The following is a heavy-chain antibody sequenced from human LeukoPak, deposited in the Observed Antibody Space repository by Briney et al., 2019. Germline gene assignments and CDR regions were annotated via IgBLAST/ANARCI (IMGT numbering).Heavy chain of an antibody. J-gene: IGHJ4*02. D-gene: IGHD6-13*01. V-gene: IGHV1-24*01. CDR2: FDPEDGET. CDR1: GYTFTGYY. Sequence: GASVKVSCKTSGYTFTGYYMHWVRQAPGKGLEWMGGFDPEDGETIYAQKFQGRVTMTEDTSTDTAYMELSSLRSEDTAVYYCATLGYSSSWSTFDYWGQGTLVTVSS. CDR3: ATLGYSSSWSTFDY.